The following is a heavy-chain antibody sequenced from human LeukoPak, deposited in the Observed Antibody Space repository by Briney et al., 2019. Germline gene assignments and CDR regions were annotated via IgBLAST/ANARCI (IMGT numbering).Heavy chain of an antibody. V-gene: IGHV1-69*13. CDR1: GGTFSSYA. D-gene: IGHD6-19*01. CDR2: IIPIFGTA. Sequence: SVKVSCKASGGTFSSYAISWVRQAPGQGLEWMGGIIPIFGTANYAQKFQGRVTITADESTSTAYMELGSLRSEDTAVYYCARGPFSSGWYAKQFDYWGQGTLVTVSS. J-gene: IGHJ4*02. CDR3: ARGPFSSGWYAKQFDY.